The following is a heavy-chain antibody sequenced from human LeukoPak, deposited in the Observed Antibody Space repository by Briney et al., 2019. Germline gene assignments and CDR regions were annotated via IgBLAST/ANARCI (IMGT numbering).Heavy chain of an antibody. V-gene: IGHV4-59*12. CDR2: IYYSGTT. CDR3: ARGQRIAAAGTRYFQH. J-gene: IGHJ1*01. CDR1: GGSISSYY. Sequence: SETLSLTCTVSGGSISSYYWSWIRQPPGKGLEWIGYIYYSGTTNYNPSLKSRLTISVDTSKNQFSLKLSSVTAADTAVYYCARGQRIAAAGTRYFQHWGQGTLVTVSS. D-gene: IGHD6-13*01.